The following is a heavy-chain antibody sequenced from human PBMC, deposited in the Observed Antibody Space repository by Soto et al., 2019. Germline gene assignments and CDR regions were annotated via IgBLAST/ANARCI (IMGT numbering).Heavy chain of an antibody. J-gene: IGHJ4*02. D-gene: IGHD1-26*01. CDR2: IYYSGST. CDR3: ARSGRGSPAGFDY. Sequence: QVQLQESGPGLVKPSETLSLTCTVSGGSISSYYWSWIRQPPGKGLEWIGYIYYSGSTNDNPSLKMRVTITVDTAKNQISLKLSSVTAADTAVYYCARSGRGSPAGFDYWGQGTLVTVSS. CDR1: GGSISSYY. V-gene: IGHV4-59*01.